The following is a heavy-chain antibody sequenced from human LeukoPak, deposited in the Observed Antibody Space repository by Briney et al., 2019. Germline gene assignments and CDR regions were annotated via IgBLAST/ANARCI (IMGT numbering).Heavy chain of an antibody. CDR3: AIPAYDSSGYYY. J-gene: IGHJ4*02. Sequence: PGGSLRLSCAASGFTFSSCGMHWVRQAPGKGLEWVAVISYDGSNKYYADSVKGRFTISRDNSKNTLYLQMNSLRAEDTAVYYCAIPAYDSSGYYYWGQGTLVTVSS. CDR2: ISYDGSNK. CDR1: GFTFSSCG. V-gene: IGHV3-30*03. D-gene: IGHD3-22*01.